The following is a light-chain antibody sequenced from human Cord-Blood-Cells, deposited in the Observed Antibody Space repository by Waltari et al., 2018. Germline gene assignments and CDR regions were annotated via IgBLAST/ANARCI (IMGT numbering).Light chain of an antibody. Sequence: QSALTQPASVSGSPGQSITISCTGTSSDVGGYNYVSWYQQHPGTAPKLMLYEVSNRPSGVSNRCSGSKSGNTASLTISGLQAEDEADYYCSSYTSSSTYVFGTGTKVTVL. CDR2: EVS. CDR1: SSDVGGYNY. V-gene: IGLV2-14*01. CDR3: SSYTSSSTYV. J-gene: IGLJ1*01.